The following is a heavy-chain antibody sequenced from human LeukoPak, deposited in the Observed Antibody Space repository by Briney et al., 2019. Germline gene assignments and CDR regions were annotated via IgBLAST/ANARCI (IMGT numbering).Heavy chain of an antibody. V-gene: IGHV1-69*05. CDR1: GGTFSSYA. D-gene: IGHD2-15*01. J-gene: IGHJ6*03. CDR3: ARDFSYCSGGSCLYYYYMDV. CDR2: IIPIFGTA. Sequence: SVKVSCKASGGTFSSYAISWVRQAPGQGLEWMGGIIPIFGTANYAQKFQGRVTITTDESTSTAYMELSSLRSEDTAVYYCARDFSYCSGGSCLYYYYMDVWGKGTTVTVSS.